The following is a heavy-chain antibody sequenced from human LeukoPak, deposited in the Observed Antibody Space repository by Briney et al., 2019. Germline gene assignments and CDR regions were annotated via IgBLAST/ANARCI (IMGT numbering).Heavy chain of an antibody. D-gene: IGHD1-26*01. Sequence: ASVKVSCKASGYTFTGYYMHWVRQAPGQGLEWMGWINPNSGGTNYAQKFQGRVTMTRDTSISTAYMELSRLRSDDTAVYYWSRGWSGSYYSHYYYYMDVWGKGTTVTVSS. CDR2: INPNSGGT. CDR1: GYTFTGYY. J-gene: IGHJ6*03. V-gene: IGHV1-2*02. CDR3: SRGWSGSYYSHYYYYMDV.